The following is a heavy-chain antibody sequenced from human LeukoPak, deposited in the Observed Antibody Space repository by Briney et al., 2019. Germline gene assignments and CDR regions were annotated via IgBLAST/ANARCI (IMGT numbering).Heavy chain of an antibody. CDR2: IYYSGST. V-gene: IGHV4-59*08. J-gene: IGHJ3*02. CDR3: ARLRLRFDSNGYSTSYEAVDI. CDR1: GGSISTYY. D-gene: IGHD3-22*01. Sequence: PSETLSLTCTVSGGSISTYYWSWIRQPPGKGLEWFGYIYYSGSTDYNPSLKGRVTMSVDTSINQFSLKLSSVTAADTAVYYCARLRLRFDSNGYSTSYEAVDIWGQGTVVTVSS.